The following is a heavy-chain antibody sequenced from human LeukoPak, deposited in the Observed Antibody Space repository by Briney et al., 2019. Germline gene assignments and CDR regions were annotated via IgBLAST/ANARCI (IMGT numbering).Heavy chain of an antibody. V-gene: IGHV4-34*01. D-gene: IGHD3-16*02. CDR2: INHSGST. Sequence: SETLSLSCAVYGGSFSGYYWSWIRQPPGKGLEWIGEINHSGSTNYNPSLKRRVTISVDTPKNHFSLKLSSVTAADTAVYYCARVMKGYDYVWGSYRPNDYYFDYWGQGTLVTVSS. J-gene: IGHJ4*02. CDR3: ARVMKGYDYVWGSYRPNDYYFDY. CDR1: GGSFSGYY.